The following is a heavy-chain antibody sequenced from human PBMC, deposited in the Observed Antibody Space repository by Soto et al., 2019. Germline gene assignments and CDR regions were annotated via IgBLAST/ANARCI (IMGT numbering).Heavy chain of an antibody. CDR2: MEISGST. CDR1: GDSISSYY. J-gene: IGHJ5*02. Sequence: PSETLSLTCTVSGDSISSYYWSWIRQPAGKGLEWIGRMEISGSTNYNPSLKSRVTMSVDTSKNHFSLKVTSVTAADTAVYYCARVQSSHGYWLDPWGQGTLVTVSS. CDR3: ARVQSSHGYWLDP. V-gene: IGHV4-4*07. D-gene: IGHD5-18*01.